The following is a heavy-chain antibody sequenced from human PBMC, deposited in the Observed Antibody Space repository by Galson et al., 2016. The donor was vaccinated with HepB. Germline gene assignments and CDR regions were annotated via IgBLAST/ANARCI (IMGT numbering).Heavy chain of an antibody. CDR3: MSRSINYGFWSGSHVPDY. CDR2: IYSSGRT. Sequence: WGWIRQPPGTGLEWIATIYSSGRTYYNPSLKSRVTISVDTSKNQFSLQLRSLTAADTAVFYCMSRSINYGFWSGSHVPDYWGQGTLVTVSS. V-gene: IGHV4-39*01. D-gene: IGHD3-3*01. J-gene: IGHJ4*02.